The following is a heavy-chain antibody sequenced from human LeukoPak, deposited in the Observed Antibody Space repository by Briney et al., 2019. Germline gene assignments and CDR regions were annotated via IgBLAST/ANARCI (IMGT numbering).Heavy chain of an antibody. Sequence: GRSLRLSCAASGFTFSSYGMHWVRQAPGKGLEWVAVISYDGSNKYYADSVKGRFTISRDNSKNTLYLQMNSLRAEDTAVYYCATRPQIVVVIRDYWGQGTLVTVSS. CDR2: ISYDGSNK. V-gene: IGHV3-30*03. CDR3: ATRPQIVVVIRDY. J-gene: IGHJ4*02. CDR1: GFTFSSYG. D-gene: IGHD3-22*01.